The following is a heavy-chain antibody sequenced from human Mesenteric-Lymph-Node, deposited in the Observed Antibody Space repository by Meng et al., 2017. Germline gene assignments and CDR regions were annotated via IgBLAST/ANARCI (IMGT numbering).Heavy chain of an antibody. CDR1: GFSLSTSGVG. V-gene: IGHV2-5*02. CDR2: IYWDDEK. CDR3: AHSRAYSSTWNWFDP. D-gene: IGHD6-13*01. Sequence: QITLKESGPALVKPTQTLTLTCTFSGFSLSTSGVGVGWIRQPPGKALEWLALIYWDDEKRYSPSLKSRLTITKDTSKNQVVLTMTNMDPVDTATYSCAHSRAYSSTWNWFDPWGQGTLSPSPQ. J-gene: IGHJ5*02.